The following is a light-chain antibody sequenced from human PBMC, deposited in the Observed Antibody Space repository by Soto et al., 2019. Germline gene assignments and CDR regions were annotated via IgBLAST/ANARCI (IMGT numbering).Light chain of an antibody. CDR2: HAS. J-gene: IGKJ2*01. Sequence: EIVLTQSPGTLSLSPGERATLSCGASQSVSFNYLAWYQQKVGLAPRLLIYHASRRATGIPDRFSGSGSGTDFTLTISRLEPEDFAVYVCQQYGSSPYTFGQGTNLEIK. V-gene: IGKV3D-20*01. CDR1: QSVSFNY. CDR3: QQYGSSPYT.